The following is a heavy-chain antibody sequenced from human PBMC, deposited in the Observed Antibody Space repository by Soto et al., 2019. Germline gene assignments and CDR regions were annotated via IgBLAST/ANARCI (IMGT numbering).Heavy chain of an antibody. CDR1: GFTFSSYG. V-gene: IGHV3-30*18. Sequence: GGSLRLSCAASGFTFSSYGMHWVRQAPGKGLEWVAVISYDGSNKYYADSVKGRSTISRDNSKNTLYLQMNSLRAEDTAVYYCAKRHHGPFDPWGQGTLVTVSS. CDR3: AKRHHGPFDP. CDR2: ISYDGSNK. J-gene: IGHJ5*02.